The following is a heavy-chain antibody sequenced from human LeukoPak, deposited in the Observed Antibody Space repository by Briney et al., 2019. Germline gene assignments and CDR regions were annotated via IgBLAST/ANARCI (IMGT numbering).Heavy chain of an antibody. J-gene: IGHJ4*02. CDR1: GGSISSSSYY. D-gene: IGHD1-26*01. CDR2: IYYSGST. CDR3: ARSPYSGVDY. Sequence: SETLSLTCTVSGGSISSSSYYWGWIRQPPGKGLEWIGSIYYSGSTYYNPSLKSRVTISVDTSKNQFSLKLSSVTAADTAVYYCARSPYSGVDYWGQGTLVTVSS. V-gene: IGHV4-39*07.